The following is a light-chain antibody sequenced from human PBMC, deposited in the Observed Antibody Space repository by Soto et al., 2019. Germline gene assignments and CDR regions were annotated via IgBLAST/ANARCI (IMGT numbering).Light chain of an antibody. J-gene: IGKJ4*01. CDR2: DAS. CDR1: QSISSW. Sequence: DIQMTQSPSTLSASVGDRVTITCRASQSISSWLAWYQLKPGKAPKLLIYDASSLQSGVPSRFSGSGSGTEFSLTISSLQPDDFATYCCQQYNSYSPLTSGGGTKVDIK. V-gene: IGKV1-5*01. CDR3: QQYNSYSPLT.